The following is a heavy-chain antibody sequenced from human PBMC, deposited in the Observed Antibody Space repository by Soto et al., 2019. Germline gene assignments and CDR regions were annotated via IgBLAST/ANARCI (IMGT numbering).Heavy chain of an antibody. CDR2: IHYTGSS. V-gene: IGHV4-59*02. CDR1: GASVSDYY. D-gene: IGHD2-21*01. Sequence: SETLSLTCTVSGASVSDYYWNWIRQPPGKGLEWIGYIHYTGSSNYNPSLKSRVTMSVDTSKNQFSLWMTSVTAADTAVYYCARWGEPAVKAFDIWGQGTMVTVSS. J-gene: IGHJ3*02. CDR3: ARWGEPAVKAFDI.